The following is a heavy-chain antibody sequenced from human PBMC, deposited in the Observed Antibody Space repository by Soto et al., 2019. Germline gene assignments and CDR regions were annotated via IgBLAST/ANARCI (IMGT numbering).Heavy chain of an antibody. CDR2: ISGSGGST. V-gene: IGHV3-23*01. CDR1: GFTFSSYA. J-gene: IGHJ3*02. Sequence: GGSLRLSCAASGFTFSSYAMSWVRQAPGKGLEWVSAISGSGGSTYYADSVKGRFTISRDNSKNTLYLQMNSLRAEDTAVYYCAKDPFYDYIWGSYRYTRLEAFDIWGQGTMVTVSS. D-gene: IGHD3-16*02. CDR3: AKDPFYDYIWGSYRYTRLEAFDI.